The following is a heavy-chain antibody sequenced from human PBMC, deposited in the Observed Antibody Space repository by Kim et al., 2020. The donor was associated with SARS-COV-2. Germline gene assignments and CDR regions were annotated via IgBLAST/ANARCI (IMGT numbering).Heavy chain of an antibody. CDR2: INHSGST. CDR3: ARGGVLLWFGELFLQGIGYGMDV. Sequence: SETLSLTCAVYGGSFSGYYWSWIRQPPGKGLEWIGEINHSGSTNYNPSLKSRVTISVDTSKNQFSLKLSSVTAADTAVYYCARGGVLLWFGELFLQGIGYGMDVWGQGTTVTVSS. V-gene: IGHV4-34*01. J-gene: IGHJ6*02. CDR1: GGSFSGYY. D-gene: IGHD3-10*01.